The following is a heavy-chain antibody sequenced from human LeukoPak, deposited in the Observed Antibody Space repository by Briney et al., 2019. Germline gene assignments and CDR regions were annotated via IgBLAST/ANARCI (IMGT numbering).Heavy chain of an antibody. J-gene: IGHJ3*02. CDR1: GGSISNYY. D-gene: IGHD1-26*01. CDR2: IYDSGST. Sequence: SETLSLTCTVSGGSISNYYWNWIRQPPGKGLEWIGYIYDSGSTSYNPSLKSRVTISVDTSKNHFSLKLSSVTAADTAVYYCARYSGSYPHDAFDIWGQGTMVTVSS. CDR3: ARYSGSYPHDAFDI. V-gene: IGHV4-59*01.